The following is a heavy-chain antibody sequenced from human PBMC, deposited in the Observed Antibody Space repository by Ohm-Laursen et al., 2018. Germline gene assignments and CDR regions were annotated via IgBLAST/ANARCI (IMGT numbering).Heavy chain of an antibody. Sequence: SLRLSCAASGFTFSSFAMSWVRQAPGKGLEWVSAISDSGDSTYYADSVQGRFTISRDNSKNTLYLQMNSLRAEDTAVYYCAKAGYGSGSYYTLAFDYWGQGTLVTVSS. V-gene: IGHV3-23*01. CDR2: ISDSGDST. CDR1: GFTFSSFA. CDR3: AKAGYGSGSYYTLAFDY. J-gene: IGHJ4*02. D-gene: IGHD3-10*01.